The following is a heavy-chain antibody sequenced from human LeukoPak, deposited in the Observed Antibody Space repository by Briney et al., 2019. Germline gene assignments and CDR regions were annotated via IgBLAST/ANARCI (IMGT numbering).Heavy chain of an antibody. CDR2: MNPNSGNT. Sequence: ASVKVSCKASGYTFTSYDINWVRQATGQGLEWMGWMNPNSGNTGYAQKFQGRVTITRNTSISTAYMELSSLRSEDTAVYYCARVYSSSTSCQIDYWGQGTLVTVSS. CDR3: ARVYSSSTSCQIDY. V-gene: IGHV1-8*03. D-gene: IGHD2-2*01. CDR1: GYTFTSYD. J-gene: IGHJ4*02.